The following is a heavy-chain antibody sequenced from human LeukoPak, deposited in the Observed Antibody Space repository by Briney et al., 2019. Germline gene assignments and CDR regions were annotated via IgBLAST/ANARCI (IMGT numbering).Heavy chain of an antibody. CDR3: GRDSKIAAAGFFDS. Sequence: GGSLRLSCAASGFTFTSFYMIWVRQAPGKGLEWVSSISSSSSYIYYAASVKGRFTISGDNAKNSLSPQMNSLRAEDTAVYYCGRDSKIAAAGFFDSWGKGTLVPVPS. CDR2: ISSSSSYI. D-gene: IGHD6-13*01. CDR1: GFTFTSFY. J-gene: IGHJ4*02. V-gene: IGHV3-21*01.